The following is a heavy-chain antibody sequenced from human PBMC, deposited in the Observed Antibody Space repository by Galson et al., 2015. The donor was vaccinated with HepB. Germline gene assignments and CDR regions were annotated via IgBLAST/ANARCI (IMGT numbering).Heavy chain of an antibody. J-gene: IGHJ5*02. CDR2: INPNSGGT. CDR3: ARGVVTTGDDWFDP. D-gene: IGHD4-11*01. Sequence: SVKVSCKASGYTFTSYFMHWVRQAPGQGLEWVGWINPNSGGTNYAQNFQGRVTMTRDTSISTAYMELSRLRSDDTAVYYCARGVVTTGDDWFDPWGQGTLVTVSS. V-gene: IGHV1-2*02. CDR1: GYTFTSYF.